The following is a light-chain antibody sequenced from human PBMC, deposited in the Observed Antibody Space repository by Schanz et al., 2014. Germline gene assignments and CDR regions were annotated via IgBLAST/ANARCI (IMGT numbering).Light chain of an antibody. J-gene: IGLJ3*02. V-gene: IGLV2-8*01. CDR3: SSYTSSSTWV. CDR2: DVN. CDR1: SSDVGGYNY. Sequence: QSVLTQPPSASGSPGQSVTISCTGTSSDVGGYNYVSWYQQHPGKAPKLMIFDVNQRPSGVPDRFSGSKSGNTASLTVSGPQAEDEADYYCSSYTSSSTWVFGGGTKLTVL.